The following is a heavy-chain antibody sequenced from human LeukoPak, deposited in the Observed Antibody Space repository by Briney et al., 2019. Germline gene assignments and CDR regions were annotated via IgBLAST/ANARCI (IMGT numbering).Heavy chain of an antibody. CDR1: GYSFTSYW. Sequence: GESLKISCKGSGYSFTSYWIGWVRQMPGKGLEWMGIIYPGDSDTRYSPSFQGQVTISADKSISTAYLQWSSLKASDTAMYYCARQDCSSTSCFQAYGMDVWGQGTTVTVSS. CDR3: ARQDCSSTSCFQAYGMDV. J-gene: IGHJ6*02. D-gene: IGHD2-2*01. CDR2: IYPGDSDT. V-gene: IGHV5-51*01.